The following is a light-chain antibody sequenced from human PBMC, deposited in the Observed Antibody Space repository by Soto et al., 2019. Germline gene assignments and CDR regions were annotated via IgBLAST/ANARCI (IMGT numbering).Light chain of an antibody. V-gene: IGKV3-20*01. CDR1: QSVSSSY. Sequence: DIVLTQSPGTLSLSPGERATISCRASQSVSSSYLAWYQQKRGQAPRLLIYGASSSATGIPDRFSGSGSGTDFTLTISRLEPEDFAVYYCQHYGSSRTFGQGTKVEIK. CDR2: GAS. CDR3: QHYGSSRT. J-gene: IGKJ1*01.